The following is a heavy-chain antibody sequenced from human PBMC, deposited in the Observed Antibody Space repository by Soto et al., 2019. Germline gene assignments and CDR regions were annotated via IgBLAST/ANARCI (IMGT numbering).Heavy chain of an antibody. J-gene: IGHJ4*02. CDR2: IKSKAYGGTA. D-gene: IGHD1-7*01. V-gene: IGHV3-15*07. Sequence: EVQLVESGGGLVKPGGSLRLSCAASGFTFSDAWMNWARQAPGKGREWVGRIKSKAYGGTADYSAPVRGRLTISRDDSTATMYLQMNSLETEDTSVYYCTSHDATEQNFVPYWGQGTLVTVSS. CDR1: GFTFSDAW. CDR3: TSHDATEQNFVPY.